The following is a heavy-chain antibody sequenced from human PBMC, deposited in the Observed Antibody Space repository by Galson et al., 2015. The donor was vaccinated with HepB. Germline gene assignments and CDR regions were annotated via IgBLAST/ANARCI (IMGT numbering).Heavy chain of an antibody. J-gene: IGHJ6*03. D-gene: IGHD1-14*01. CDR3: ARRRRRMENQYYYYYMDV. CDR2: IIPILGIA. CDR1: GYTFTSYA. V-gene: IGHV1-69*10. Sequence: SVKVSCKASGYTFTSYAISWVRQAPGQGLEWMGGIIPILGIANYAQKFQGRVTITADKSTSTAYMELSSLRSEDTAVYYCARRRRRMENQYYYYYMDVWGKGTTVTVSS.